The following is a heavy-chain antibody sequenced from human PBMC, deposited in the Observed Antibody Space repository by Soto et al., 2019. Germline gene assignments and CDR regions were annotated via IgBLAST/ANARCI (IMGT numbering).Heavy chain of an antibody. CDR1: GFTFGDYA. J-gene: IGHJ6*02. D-gene: IGHD2-2*01. CDR2: ITSKPYGGTT. CDR3: ARSHCSSTSCSRYGMDV. V-gene: IGHV3-49*04. Sequence: PGGSLRLSCTPSGFTFGDYAVTWVRQAPGKGLEWVGFITSKPYGGTTEYAASVKGRFTISRDDSKSIAYLQMNSLKNEDTAVYYCARSHCSSTSCSRYGMDVWGQGTTVTVSS.